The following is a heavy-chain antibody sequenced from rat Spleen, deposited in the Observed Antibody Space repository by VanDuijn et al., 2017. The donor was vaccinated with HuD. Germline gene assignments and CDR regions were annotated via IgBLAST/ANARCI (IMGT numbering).Heavy chain of an antibody. V-gene: IGHV5-20*01. CDR3: ARDLPEDY. CDR2: INYDGSST. Sequence: EVQLVESGGGSVQPGRSLKVSCAASGFTFDDFYMAWVRQAPTKGLEWVASINYDGSSTYYRDSVKGRFSISRDNAKSSLYLQMDSLRSEDTATYYCARDLPEDYWGQGVMVTVSS. CDR1: GFTFDDFY. J-gene: IGHJ2*01.